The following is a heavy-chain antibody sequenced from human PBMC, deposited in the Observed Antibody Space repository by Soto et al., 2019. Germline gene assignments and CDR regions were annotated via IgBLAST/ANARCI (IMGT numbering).Heavy chain of an antibody. D-gene: IGHD3-10*01. CDR3: ARVWGGAFDI. CDR1: GGSISSYY. J-gene: IGHJ3*02. V-gene: IGHV4-59*01. Sequence: QVQLQESGPGLVKPSETLSLTCTVSGGSISSYYWSWIRQPPGKGLEWIGYIYYSGSTNYNPSLKSRVTISVDTSKNQFSLKRSSVTAADTAVYYWARVWGGAFDIWGQGTMVTVSS. CDR2: IYYSGST.